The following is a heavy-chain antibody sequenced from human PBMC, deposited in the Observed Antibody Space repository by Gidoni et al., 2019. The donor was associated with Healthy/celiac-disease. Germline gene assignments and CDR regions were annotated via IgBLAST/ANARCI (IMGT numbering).Heavy chain of an antibody. Sequence: EVQLLESGGGLVQPGGSLRLSCAASGFTFSSYAMSWVRQAPGKGLEWVSAISGSGGSTYYADSVKGRFTISRDNSKNTLYLQMNSLRAEDTAVYYCAKVWPDCSGGSCYSYGYYYGMDVWGQGTTVTVSS. CDR3: AKVWPDCSGGSCYSYGYYYGMDV. D-gene: IGHD2-15*01. CDR1: GFTFSSYA. J-gene: IGHJ6*02. V-gene: IGHV3-23*01. CDR2: ISGSGGST.